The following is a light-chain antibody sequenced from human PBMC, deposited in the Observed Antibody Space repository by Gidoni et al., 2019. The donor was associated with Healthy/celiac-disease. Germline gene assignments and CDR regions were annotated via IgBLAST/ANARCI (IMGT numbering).Light chain of an antibody. V-gene: IGLV4-69*01. CDR2: LNRDRSH. Sequence: QVVVTQSPSAAASLGASVRLTCTLSNGHSRYASAWHPVQPGKGPRFLMRLNRDRSHEKGDGLPDRFSGSSSGAERYLTISSVQSEDEADYYCQTWGPGIHGVFGGGTKVTVL. J-gene: IGLJ3*02. CDR3: QTWGPGIHGV. CDR1: NGHSRYA.